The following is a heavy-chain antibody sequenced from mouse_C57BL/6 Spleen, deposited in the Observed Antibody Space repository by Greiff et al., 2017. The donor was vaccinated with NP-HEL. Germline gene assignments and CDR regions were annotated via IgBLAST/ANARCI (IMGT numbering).Heavy chain of an antibody. D-gene: IGHD1-1*01. Sequence: VKLVESGPGLVAPSQSLSITCTVSGFSLTSYGVDWVRQPPGKGLEWLGVIWGGGSTNYNSALMPSLSTSKDNSTSQAFIRMNSLQTDDTAMYCCDKRGSYGGSWWYFGVWGTGTTVTVSS. J-gene: IGHJ1*03. CDR3: DKRGSYGGSWWYFGV. CDR1: GFSLTSYG. CDR2: IWGGGST. V-gene: IGHV2-9*01.